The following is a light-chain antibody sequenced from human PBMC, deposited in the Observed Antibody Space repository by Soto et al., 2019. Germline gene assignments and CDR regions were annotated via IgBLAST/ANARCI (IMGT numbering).Light chain of an antibody. Sequence: DIQMTQSPSSLSASVGDRVTITCRASQGISNYLAWYQQKPGKVPKLLIYAASTLQSGVPSRFSGSGSGTDFTLTISSLQPEDVATYYCQKYNSALLGFTFGPGTKVDIK. J-gene: IGKJ3*01. CDR2: AAS. CDR3: QKYNSALLGFT. V-gene: IGKV1-27*01. CDR1: QGISNY.